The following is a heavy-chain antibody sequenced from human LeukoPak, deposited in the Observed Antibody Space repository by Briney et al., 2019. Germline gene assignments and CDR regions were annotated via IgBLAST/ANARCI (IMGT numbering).Heavy chain of an antibody. CDR2: IYYSGST. CDR1: GGSISSYY. Sequence: SETLSLTCAVSGGSISSYYWSWIRQPPGKGLEWIGYIYYSGSTNYNPSLKSRVTISVDTSKNQFSLKLSSVTAADTAVYYCTRDPTLNSMADAFDIWGQGTMVTVSS. D-gene: IGHD5-24*01. CDR3: TRDPTLNSMADAFDI. J-gene: IGHJ3*02. V-gene: IGHV4-59*01.